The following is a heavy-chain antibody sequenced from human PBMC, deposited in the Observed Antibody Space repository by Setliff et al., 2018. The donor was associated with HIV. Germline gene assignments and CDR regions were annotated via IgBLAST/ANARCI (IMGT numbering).Heavy chain of an antibody. V-gene: IGHV1-46*01. D-gene: IGHD3-22*01. CDR1: GYIFTTHY. CDR2: SNPSGRST. Sequence: GASVKVSCKASGYIFTTHYIQWVRQATGQGIEWMGISNPSGRSTSYAQKFRGRVTLTRDKSTTTVYMELSSLRHDDTAVYYCARGGRIDESRGYYHPLAYWGQGTLVTVSS. J-gene: IGHJ4*02. CDR3: ARGGRIDESRGYYHPLAY.